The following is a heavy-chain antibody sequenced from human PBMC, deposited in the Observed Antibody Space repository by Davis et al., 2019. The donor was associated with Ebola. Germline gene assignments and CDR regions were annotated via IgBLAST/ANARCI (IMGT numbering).Heavy chain of an antibody. D-gene: IGHD3-16*01. V-gene: IGHV3-7*03. CDR3: AREGGY. CDR1: GGSISSHY. J-gene: IGHJ4*02. Sequence: ETLSLTCTVSGGSISSHYWSWVRQAPGKGLEWVANINQDGSEKNHVDSVKGRFTISRDNAKNSLYLQMNSLRAEDTATYYCAREGGYWGQGTLVTVSS. CDR2: INQDGSEK.